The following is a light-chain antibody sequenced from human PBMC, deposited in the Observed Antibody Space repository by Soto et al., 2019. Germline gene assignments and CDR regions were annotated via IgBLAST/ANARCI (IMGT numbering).Light chain of an antibody. CDR3: ETWDSNTWV. Sequence: QLVLTQSSSASASLGSSVKLTCTLSSGQSNYIIAWHQQQPGKAPRYLMKLEGSGSYNKGSGVPDRFSGSSSGADRYLTISNLQFEDEADYYCETWDSNTWVFGGGTKLTVL. CDR2: LEGSGSY. CDR1: SGQSNYI. J-gene: IGLJ3*02. V-gene: IGLV4-60*02.